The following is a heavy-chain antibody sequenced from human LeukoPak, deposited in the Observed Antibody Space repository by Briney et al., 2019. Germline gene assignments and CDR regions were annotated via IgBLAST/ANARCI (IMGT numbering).Heavy chain of an antibody. D-gene: IGHD2/OR15-2a*01. Sequence: SETLSLTCAVSGYSISSGYYWAWMRQPPGKGLEWIGSVYHTGSTHYNTSLKSRVTVSVDTSKNQFSLELTYVTAADTAVYYCAREGNSLNWFDPWGQGTLVTVSS. J-gene: IGHJ5*02. CDR2: VYHTGST. V-gene: IGHV4-38-2*02. CDR1: GYSISSGYY. CDR3: AREGNSLNWFDP.